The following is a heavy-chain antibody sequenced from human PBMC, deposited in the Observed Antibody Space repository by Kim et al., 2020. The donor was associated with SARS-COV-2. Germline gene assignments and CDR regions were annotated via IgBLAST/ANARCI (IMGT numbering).Heavy chain of an antibody. CDR2: INHSGST. Sequence: SETLSLTCAVYGGSFSGYYWSWIRQPPGKGLEWIGEINHSGSTNYNPSLKSRVTISVDTSKNQFSLKLSSVTAADTAVYYCARAPPTGIAAAGIVYWGQGTLVTVSS. J-gene: IGHJ4*02. D-gene: IGHD6-13*01. CDR3: ARAPPTGIAAAGIVY. CDR1: GGSFSGYY. V-gene: IGHV4-34*01.